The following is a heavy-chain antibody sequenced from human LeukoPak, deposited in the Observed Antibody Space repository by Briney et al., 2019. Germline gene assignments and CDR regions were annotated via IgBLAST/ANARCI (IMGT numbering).Heavy chain of an antibody. V-gene: IGHV1-2*06. CDR2: INPNSGDT. CDR1: GYTFTDSY. Sequence: ASVKVSCKDSGYTFTDSYMHWVRQAPGQGLEWMGRINPNSGDTNYAQKFQGRVTMTRDTSVSTAYMELSGLRSDDTAVYYCARVPGMITSAGFDYWGQGTLVTVSS. D-gene: IGHD3-16*01. J-gene: IGHJ4*02. CDR3: ARVPGMITSAGFDY.